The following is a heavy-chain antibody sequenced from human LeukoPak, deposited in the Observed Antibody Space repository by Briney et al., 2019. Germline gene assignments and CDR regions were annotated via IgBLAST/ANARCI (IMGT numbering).Heavy chain of an antibody. CDR2: ISSSSSYI. D-gene: IGHD6-13*01. Sequence: GGSLRLSCAASGFTFSSYSMNWVRQPPGKGLEWVSSISSSSSYIDYADSVKGRFTISRDNAKNSLYLQMNSLRAEDTAVYYCARVSGYSSSWYYFDYWGQGTLVTVSS. CDR1: GFTFSSYS. CDR3: ARVSGYSSSWYYFDY. J-gene: IGHJ4*02. V-gene: IGHV3-21*01.